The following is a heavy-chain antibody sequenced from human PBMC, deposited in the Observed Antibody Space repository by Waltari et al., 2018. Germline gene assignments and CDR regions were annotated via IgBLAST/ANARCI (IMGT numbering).Heavy chain of an antibody. Sequence: QVQLVESGGGVVQPGRSLRLSCAASGFTFSSYAMHWVSQAPGKGLEWVAVISYDGSNKYYADSVKGRFTISRDNSKNTLYLQMNSLRAEDTAVYYCARGGSSSHEDYWGQGTLVTVSS. CDR3: ARGGSSSHEDY. CDR2: ISYDGSNK. D-gene: IGHD6-6*01. J-gene: IGHJ4*02. CDR1: GFTFSSYA. V-gene: IGHV3-30-3*01.